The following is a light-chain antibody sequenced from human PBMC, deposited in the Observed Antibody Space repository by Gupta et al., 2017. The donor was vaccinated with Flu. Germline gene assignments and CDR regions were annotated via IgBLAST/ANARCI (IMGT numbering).Light chain of an antibody. CDR2: KVF. Sequence: QSALTQPASVSGSLGHPITISCTGTGHDGGGYNYVFWYQQHPGHAPKLMIYKVFHRPSGVSNRFSGSKSGKSASLTVSGLQAEDETDYYCTSDTSGITPVVFGGGTKLTVL. J-gene: IGLJ2*01. CDR1: GHDGGGYNY. V-gene: IGLV2-14*01. CDR3: TSDTSGITPVV.